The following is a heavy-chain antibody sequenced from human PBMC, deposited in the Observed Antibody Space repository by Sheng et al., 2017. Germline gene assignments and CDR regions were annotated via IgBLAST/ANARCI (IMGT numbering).Heavy chain of an antibody. CDR2: INHSGST. CDR1: GGSFSGYY. Sequence: QVQLQQWGAGLLKPSETLSLTCAVYGGSFSGYYWSWIRQPPGKGLEWIGEINHSGSTNYNPSLKSRVTISVDTSKNQFSLKLSSVTAADTAVYYCARALGYCSSTSCYLKWAPYYYGMDVWGQGTTVTV. D-gene: IGHD2-2*01. CDR3: ARALGYCSSTSCYLKWAPYYYGMDV. J-gene: IGHJ6*02. V-gene: IGHV4-34*01.